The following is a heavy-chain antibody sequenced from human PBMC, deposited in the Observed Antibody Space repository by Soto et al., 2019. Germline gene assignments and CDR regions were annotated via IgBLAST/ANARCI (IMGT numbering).Heavy chain of an antibody. CDR3: ARDGAAAGPLGYYYYYGMDV. CDR1: GFTFSSHW. CDR2: IKQDGSEK. D-gene: IGHD6-13*01. Sequence: PGGSLRLSCAASGFTFSSHWMSWVRQAPGKGLEWVANIKQDGSEKYYVDSVKGRFTISRDNAKNSLYLQMNSLRAEDTAVYYCARDGAAAGPLGYYYYYGMDVWGQGTTVTVSS. V-gene: IGHV3-7*01. J-gene: IGHJ6*02.